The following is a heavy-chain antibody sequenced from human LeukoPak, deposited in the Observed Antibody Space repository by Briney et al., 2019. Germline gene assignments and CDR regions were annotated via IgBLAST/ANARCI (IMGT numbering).Heavy chain of an antibody. Sequence: GGSLRLSCAASGFTFSRYSMNWVRQAPGKGREWVSYISSSSSTIYYADSVKGRFTISRDNAKNSLYLQMNSLRAEDTAAYYCARTDMGATDYWGQGTLVTVSS. D-gene: IGHD1-26*01. CDR1: GFTFSRYS. V-gene: IGHV3-48*01. CDR2: ISSSSSTI. J-gene: IGHJ4*02. CDR3: ARTDMGATDY.